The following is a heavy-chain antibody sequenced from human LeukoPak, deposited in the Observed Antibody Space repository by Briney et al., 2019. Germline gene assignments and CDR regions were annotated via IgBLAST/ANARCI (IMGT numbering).Heavy chain of an antibody. Sequence: ASVKVSCKASGYTFTNYAIHWVRQAPGQRLEWMGWINAGNGDTKYSQDFQARVTITRETSASTAYMDLSSLRSEDMAVYYCARGQFTYYYDNRYYYNWFDPWGQGTLVTVSS. CDR1: GYTFTNYA. CDR3: ARGQFTYYYDNRYYYNWFDP. CDR2: INAGNGDT. V-gene: IGHV1-3*03. D-gene: IGHD3-22*01. J-gene: IGHJ5*02.